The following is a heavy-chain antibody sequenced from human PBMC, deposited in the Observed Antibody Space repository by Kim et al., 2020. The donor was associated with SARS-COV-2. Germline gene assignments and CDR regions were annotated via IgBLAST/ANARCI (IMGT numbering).Heavy chain of an antibody. CDR2: IVIGSGFT. CDR1: GFPSTTSA. V-gene: IGHV1-58*01. Sequence: SVKVSCNTSGFPSTTSAVQWVRQARGQPLEWIGWIVIGSGFTSYAQKFRERVTIANDMSTRTVYMELRSLRSEDTAVYYCAADSTARFSSAWIDAFAIW. D-gene: IGHD3-22*01. CDR3: AADSTARFSSAWIDAFAI. J-gene: IGHJ3*02.